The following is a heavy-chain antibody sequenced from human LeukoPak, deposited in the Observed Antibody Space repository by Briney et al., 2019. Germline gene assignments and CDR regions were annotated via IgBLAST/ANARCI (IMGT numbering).Heavy chain of an antibody. J-gene: IGHJ3*02. Sequence: ASVKVSCKVSGYTLTELSMHWVRQAPGQGLEWMGGFDPEDGETIYAQKFQGRVTMTEDTSTDTAYMELSSLRSEDTAVYYCATEIDSLELTGDWDAFDIWGQGAMVTVSS. D-gene: IGHD7-27*01. CDR2: FDPEDGET. CDR3: ATEIDSLELTGDWDAFDI. CDR1: GYTLTELS. V-gene: IGHV1-24*01.